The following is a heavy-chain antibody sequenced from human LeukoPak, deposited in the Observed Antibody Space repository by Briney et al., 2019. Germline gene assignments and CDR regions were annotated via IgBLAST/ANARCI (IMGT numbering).Heavy chain of an antibody. CDR1: GFTFSSYW. CDR2: INQDGSGK. Sequence: GGSLRLSCAASGFTFSSYWVTWVRQAPGRGLECVANINQDGSGKSHVDSVKGRFTISRDNAKNYLFLQMNSLRAEDTAVYYCARGRGGLDYWGQGTLVTVSS. J-gene: IGHJ4*02. CDR3: ARGRGGLDY. V-gene: IGHV3-7*05.